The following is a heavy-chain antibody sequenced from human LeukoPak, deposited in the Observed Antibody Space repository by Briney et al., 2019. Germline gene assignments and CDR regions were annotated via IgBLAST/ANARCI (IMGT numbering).Heavy chain of an antibody. V-gene: IGHV3-20*04. CDR1: GFTFEDYG. D-gene: IGHD6-13*01. J-gene: IGHJ4*02. CDR3: AKDRIAASGLSYYFDY. CDR2: INWNGANT. Sequence: GGSLRLSCAASGFTFEDYGMTWVRQVPGKGLEWVSGINWNGANTGYADSVKGRFTISRDNSKNTLYLQMNSLRAEDTAVYYCAKDRIAASGLSYYFDYWGQGTLVTVSS.